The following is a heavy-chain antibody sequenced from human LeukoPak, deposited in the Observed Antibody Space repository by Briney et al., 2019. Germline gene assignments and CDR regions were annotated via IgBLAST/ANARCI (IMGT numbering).Heavy chain of an antibody. CDR3: ARGFGEWVSSGWYEYFQF. CDR1: GGSSSSYY. D-gene: IGHD6-19*01. Sequence: SETLSLTSTVSGGSSSSYYWSWIRQPPGKGPEWIGYIYYSGSTKYNPSLKSRVTISVDTSKNQFSLKLSSVTAADTAVYYCARGFGEWVSSGWYEYFQFWGQGTLVTVSS. CDR2: IYYSGST. J-gene: IGHJ1*01. V-gene: IGHV4-59*08.